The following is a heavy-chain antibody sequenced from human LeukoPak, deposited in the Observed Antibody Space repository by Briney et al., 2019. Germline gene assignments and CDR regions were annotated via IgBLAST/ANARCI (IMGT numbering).Heavy chain of an antibody. D-gene: IGHD1-26*01. V-gene: IGHV3-66*01. CDR1: GFTFSSYW. CDR2: IYSGGST. Sequence: GGSLRLSCAASGFTFSSYWMSWVRQAPGKGLEWVSVIYSGGSTYYADSVKGRFTISRDNSKNTVYLQMISLRAEDTAVYYCAREGEHYVGVEYYYYGMDVWGQGTTVTVSS. J-gene: IGHJ6*02. CDR3: AREGEHYVGVEYYYYGMDV.